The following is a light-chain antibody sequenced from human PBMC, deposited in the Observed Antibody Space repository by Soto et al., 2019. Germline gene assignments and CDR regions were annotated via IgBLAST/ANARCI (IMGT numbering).Light chain of an antibody. Sequence: DIVMTQSPDSLAVSLGERATINCKSSQSVLYSSNNKNYLAWYQQKPGQPPKLLIYWASTRESGVPDRFSGSGSGTDFTLTISSLQAEDVAVYYCQQYYSTPPRLTFGGGTKVDI. CDR1: QSVLYSSNNKNY. V-gene: IGKV4-1*01. CDR2: WAS. CDR3: QQYYSTPPRLT. J-gene: IGKJ4*01.